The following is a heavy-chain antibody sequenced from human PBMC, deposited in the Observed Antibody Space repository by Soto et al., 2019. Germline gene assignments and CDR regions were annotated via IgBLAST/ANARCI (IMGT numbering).Heavy chain of an antibody. J-gene: IGHJ6*02. V-gene: IGHV4-30-4*01. CDR1: GGSISSGDYY. CDR2: IYYSGST. CDR3: ARQDCSSTSCYSYYYYGMDV. Sequence: PSETLSLICTVSGGSISSGDYYWSWIRQPPGKGLEWIGYIYYSGSTYYNPSLKSRVTISVDTSKNQFSLKLSSVTAADTAVYYCARQDCSSTSCYSYYYYGMDVWGQGTTVTVSS. D-gene: IGHD2-2*01.